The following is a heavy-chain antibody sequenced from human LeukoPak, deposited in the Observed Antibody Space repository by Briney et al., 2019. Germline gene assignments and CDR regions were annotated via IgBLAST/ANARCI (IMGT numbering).Heavy chain of an antibody. D-gene: IGHD5-12*01. CDR1: GASISRYY. CDR3: ARDLGDGYDRDWLEP. V-gene: IGHV4-4*07. Sequence: SETLSLTCSVSGASISRYYWYWTRQPAGKRLEWIGRLYTSGSIYYNPSLRSRVTISLDKSKNQFYLRLSSVTAADTAVYYCARDLGDGYDRDWLEPWGQGTLVTVSS. CDR2: LYTSGSI. J-gene: IGHJ5*02.